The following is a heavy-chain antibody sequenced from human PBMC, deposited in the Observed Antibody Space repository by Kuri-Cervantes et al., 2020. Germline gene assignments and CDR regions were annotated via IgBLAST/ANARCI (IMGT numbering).Heavy chain of an antibody. CDR3: ARDPWLLLPYGMDV. V-gene: IGHV3-48*02. J-gene: IGHJ6*02. CDR1: GFTFSSYS. Sequence: LSLTCAASGFTFSSYSMNWVRQAPGKGLEWVSYISTSSRTIYYADSVKGRFTISRDNAKNSLYLQMNSLRDEDTAVYYCARDPWLLLPYGMDVWGQGTTVTVSS. D-gene: IGHD3-22*01. CDR2: ISTSSRTI.